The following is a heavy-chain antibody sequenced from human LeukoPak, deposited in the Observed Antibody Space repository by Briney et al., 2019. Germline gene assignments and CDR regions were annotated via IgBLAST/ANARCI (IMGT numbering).Heavy chain of an antibody. CDR3: ARAHVIFRRRGGHRGPWHTSILVDDEASFSSGLDH. J-gene: IGHJ4*02. D-gene: IGHD5-18*01. Sequence: GGSLRLSCSASGFSFSSFEMTWVRQAPGKGLEWLSYISSSGDTTDYADSVKGRFTISRDNADNSLHLQMSSLTAADTAVYYCARAHVIFRRRGGHRGPWHTSILVDDEASFSSGLDHWGQGTLVTVSS. CDR2: ISSSGDTT. V-gene: IGHV3-48*03. CDR1: GFSFSSFE.